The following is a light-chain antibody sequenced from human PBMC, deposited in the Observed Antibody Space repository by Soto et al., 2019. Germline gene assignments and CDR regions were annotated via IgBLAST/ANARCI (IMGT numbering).Light chain of an antibody. V-gene: IGLV1-47*01. J-gene: IGLJ1*01. CDR3: ASWDDSLTGYV. Sequence: QSVVTLPPSASGNQGQRLTISCSGSTSDILRNYVYWYRQLPGTAPRLLISTNDQRPSGVADRFSGSKSGTSASLAISGLRAEDEADYYCASWDDSLTGYVVGTGTKVTVL. CDR1: TSDILRNY. CDR2: TND.